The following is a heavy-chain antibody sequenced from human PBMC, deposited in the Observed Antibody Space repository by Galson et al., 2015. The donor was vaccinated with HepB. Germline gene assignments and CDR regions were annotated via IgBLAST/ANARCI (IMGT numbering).Heavy chain of an antibody. CDR2: ITTSGDSI. V-gene: IGHV3-23*01. D-gene: IGHD6-25*01. CDR3: AKLPPGIAAPGTSDPWVTRAAPYYHRDV. J-gene: IGHJ6*03. Sequence: SLRLSCAASGFTFSNYAMSWVRQAPGKGLEWVSGITTSGDSIYYADSVKGRFTISRENSKNTLYVQVNSLRAEDTAVYYCAKLPPGIAAPGTSDPWVTRAAPYYHRDVWGKGTTVTVSS. CDR1: GFTFSNYA.